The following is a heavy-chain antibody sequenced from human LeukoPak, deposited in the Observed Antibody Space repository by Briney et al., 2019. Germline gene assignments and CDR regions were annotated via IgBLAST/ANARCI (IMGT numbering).Heavy chain of an antibody. Sequence: SETLSLTCTVSGGSISSSSYYWGWIRQPPGKGLEWIGSIYYSGSTYYNPSLKSRVTISVDTSKNQFSLKLSSVTAADTAVYYCARGDYGGNSEYAFDIWGQGTMVTVSS. D-gene: IGHD4-23*01. J-gene: IGHJ3*02. CDR2: IYYSGST. V-gene: IGHV4-39*01. CDR3: ARGDYGGNSEYAFDI. CDR1: GGSISSSSYY.